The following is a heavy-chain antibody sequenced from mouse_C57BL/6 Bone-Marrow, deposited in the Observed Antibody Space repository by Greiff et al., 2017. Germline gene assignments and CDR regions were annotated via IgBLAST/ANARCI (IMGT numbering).Heavy chain of an antibody. V-gene: IGHV14-2*01. Sequence: VQLQQSGAELVKPGASVKLSCTASGFNIKDYYIHWVKQRTEQGLEWIGRIDPEDGETKYAPKFQDKATITADTSSNTAYLLLSSLTSEDTADYYCTRSLIYYGTNYWGQGTTLTVYS. CDR2: IDPEDGET. CDR3: TRSLIYYGTNY. CDR1: GFNIKDYY. D-gene: IGHD1-1*01. J-gene: IGHJ2*01.